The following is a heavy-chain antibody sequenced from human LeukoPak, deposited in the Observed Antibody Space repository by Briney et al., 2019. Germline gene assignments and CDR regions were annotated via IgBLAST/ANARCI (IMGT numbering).Heavy chain of an antibody. V-gene: IGHV3-7*04. CDR3: ARGGLRSFGP. CDR1: GFRFSTYW. D-gene: IGHD3-9*01. J-gene: IGHJ5*02. CDR2: MKEDGSEK. Sequence: GGSLRLSCAASGFRFSTYWMSWVRQAPGKGLEWVANMKEDGSEKNYVDSVKGRFTISRDNAKNSLFLQMNSLRADDTAVYYCARGGLRSFGPWGQGALVTVSS.